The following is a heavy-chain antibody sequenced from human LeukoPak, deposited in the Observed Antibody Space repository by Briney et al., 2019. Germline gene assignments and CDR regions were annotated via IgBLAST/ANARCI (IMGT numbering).Heavy chain of an antibody. V-gene: IGHV1-2*02. D-gene: IGHD3-22*01. CDR2: INPNSGGT. CDR3: AGDRLVLGNYYHSTMIY. Sequence: ASVKVSCKASGYTFTGYYMHWVRQAPGQGLEWMGWINPNSGGTNYAQKFQGRVTMNRDTSISTAYMELSRLRSDDTAVYYCAGDRLVLGNYYHSTMIYWGQGTLVTVSS. J-gene: IGHJ4*02. CDR1: GYTFTGYY.